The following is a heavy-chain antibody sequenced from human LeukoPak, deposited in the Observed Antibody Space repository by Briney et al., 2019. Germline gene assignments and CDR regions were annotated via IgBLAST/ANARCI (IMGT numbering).Heavy chain of an antibody. J-gene: IGHJ4*02. D-gene: IGHD3-3*01. CDR1: GFTFSSYD. CDR2: IGTAGDT. CDR3: AGAVGYYDFWSGHAMEYYFDY. Sequence: GGSLRLSCAASGFTFSSYDMHWVRQATGKGLEWVSAIGTAGDTYYPGSVKGRFTISRENAKNSLYLQMNSLRAGDTAVYYCAGAVGYYDFWSGHAMEYYFDYWGQGTLVTVSS. V-gene: IGHV3-13*01.